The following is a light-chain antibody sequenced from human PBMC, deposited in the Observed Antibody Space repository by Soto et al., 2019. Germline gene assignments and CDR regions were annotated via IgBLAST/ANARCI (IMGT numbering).Light chain of an antibody. CDR1: QSISSW. J-gene: IGKJ1*01. CDR2: DAS. Sequence: DIQMTQSPSTLSATAGDRVTITCRASQSISSWLAWYQHKPGKAPKRLIYDASNLDSGVPSRFSGSGSGTEFSHTISNLQPDDCATYYCQQYENYWTFGQGTRVEIK. CDR3: QQYENYWT. V-gene: IGKV1-5*01.